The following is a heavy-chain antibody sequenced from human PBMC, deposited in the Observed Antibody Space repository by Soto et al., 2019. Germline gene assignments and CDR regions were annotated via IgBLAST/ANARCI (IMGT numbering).Heavy chain of an antibody. CDR3: ARQGGNKFNY. J-gene: IGHJ4*02. Sequence: QLQLQESGPELVQPSETLSLPCTVSGDSVISDHYYWAWIRQPPGKGLEWIGNMHYTGETYQNPSLRSRVTIYVNTSETPVSLKLTSVTAADTAMYYCARQGGNKFNYWGQGTLVTVSS. V-gene: IGHV4-39*01. D-gene: IGHD3-16*01. CDR1: GDSVISDHYY. CDR2: MHYTGET.